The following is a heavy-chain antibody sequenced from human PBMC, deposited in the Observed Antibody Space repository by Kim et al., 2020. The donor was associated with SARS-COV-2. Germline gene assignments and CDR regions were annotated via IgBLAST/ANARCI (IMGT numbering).Heavy chain of an antibody. Sequence: SVKVSCKASGGTFSSYAISWVRQAPGQGLEWMGGIIPIFGTANYAQKFQGRVTITADESTSTAYMELSSLRSEDTAVYYCARRGGYCSGGSCYLYFDYWGQGTLVTVSS. J-gene: IGHJ4*02. CDR2: IIPIFGTA. CDR3: ARRGGYCSGGSCYLYFDY. V-gene: IGHV1-69*13. CDR1: GGTFSSYA. D-gene: IGHD2-15*01.